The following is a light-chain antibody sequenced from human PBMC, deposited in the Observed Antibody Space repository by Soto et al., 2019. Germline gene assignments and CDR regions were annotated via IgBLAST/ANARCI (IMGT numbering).Light chain of an antibody. V-gene: IGKV1-39*01. J-gene: IGKJ1*01. Sequence: DIQMTQSPSSLSAFVGDRVTITCRASQSISTYVNWYQQTPGKAPKLLIYAAYRLKSGVPSRFSGSGSGTDFTLTISKLQPEDFATYYCQQIYSTLWTFGQGTKVEIK. CDR1: QSISTY. CDR2: AAY. CDR3: QQIYSTLWT.